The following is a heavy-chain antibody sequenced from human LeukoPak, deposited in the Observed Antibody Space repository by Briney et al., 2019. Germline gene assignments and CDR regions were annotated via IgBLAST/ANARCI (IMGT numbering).Heavy chain of an antibody. CDR2: IYYSGST. V-gene: IGHV4-39*01. Sequence: SETLSLTCTVSGGSISSSSYYWGWIRQPPGKGREWIGSIYYSGSTYYNPSLTSRVTISVDTSKNQFSLKLSSVTAADTAVYYCARQGQDYFDYWGQGTLVTVSS. J-gene: IGHJ4*02. CDR1: GGSISSSSYY. CDR3: ARQGQDYFDY.